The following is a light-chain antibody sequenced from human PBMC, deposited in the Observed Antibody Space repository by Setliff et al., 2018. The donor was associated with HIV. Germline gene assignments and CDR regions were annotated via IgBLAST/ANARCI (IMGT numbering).Light chain of an antibody. Sequence: QSALTQPASVSGSPGQSITISCTGTSSDVGGYNYVSWYQQHPGKAPKLMMSDVNKRPSGVSDRFSGSKSGNTASLTISGLQAEDEANYYCSSYTTSSTYVFGPGTRSPS. CDR2: DVN. CDR3: SSYTTSSTYV. V-gene: IGLV2-14*01. CDR1: SSDVGGYNY. J-gene: IGLJ1*01.